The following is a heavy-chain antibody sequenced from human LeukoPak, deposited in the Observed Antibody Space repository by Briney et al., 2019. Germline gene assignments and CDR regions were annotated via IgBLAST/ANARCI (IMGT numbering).Heavy chain of an antibody. V-gene: IGHV4-38-2*02. CDR3: ARDILDYYGSAHWFDP. J-gene: IGHJ5*02. CDR2: IYHSGST. D-gene: IGHD3-10*01. CDR1: GYSISSGYY. Sequence: SETLSLTCTVSGYSISSGYYWGWIRQPPGKGLEWIGSIYHSGSTYYNPSLKSRVTISVDTSKNQFSLKLSSVTAADTAVYYCARDILDYYGSAHWFDPWGQGTLVTVSS.